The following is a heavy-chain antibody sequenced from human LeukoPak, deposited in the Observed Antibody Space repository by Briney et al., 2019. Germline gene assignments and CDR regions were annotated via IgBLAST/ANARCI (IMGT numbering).Heavy chain of an antibody. CDR1: GYIFTNYW. Sequence: GESLKISCKGSGYIFTNYWIGWVRQMPGKGLEWMGIIYPGDSDTRYSPSFQGQVTISADKSISTAYLQWSSLKASDTAMYYCARHVVATIGYYYYYMDVWGKGTTVTVSS. D-gene: IGHD5-12*01. CDR2: IYPGDSDT. CDR3: ARHVVATIGYYYYYMDV. V-gene: IGHV5-51*01. J-gene: IGHJ6*03.